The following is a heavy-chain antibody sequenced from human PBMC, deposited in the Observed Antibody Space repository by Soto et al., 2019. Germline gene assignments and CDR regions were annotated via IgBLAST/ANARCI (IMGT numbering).Heavy chain of an antibody. CDR3: ARLERYTGYELHFDY. D-gene: IGHD5-12*01. J-gene: IGHJ4*02. Sequence: GESLKISCKVSGFSFTNFWISWVRQMPGKGLEWMGRIDPSDSYTSYSPSFQGHVTISADRSISTAYLQWSSLKASDTAMYYCARLERYTGYELHFDYWGQGTQVTVSS. V-gene: IGHV5-10-1*01. CDR2: IDPSDSYT. CDR1: GFSFTNFW.